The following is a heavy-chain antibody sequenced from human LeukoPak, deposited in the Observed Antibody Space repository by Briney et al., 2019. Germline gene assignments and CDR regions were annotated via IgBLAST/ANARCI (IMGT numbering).Heavy chain of an antibody. J-gene: IGHJ5*02. CDR3: ARDAEAARPGWFGP. D-gene: IGHD6-6*01. CDR2: ISAYNGNT. CDR1: GYTFTTYG. V-gene: IGHV1-18*01. Sequence: GASVKVSCKASGYTFTTYGINWMRQAPGQGLEWMGWISAYNGNTNYAQKLQGRVTMTTDTSTSTAYMELRSLRSDDTAGYYCARDAEAARPGWFGPWGQGTLVTVSS.